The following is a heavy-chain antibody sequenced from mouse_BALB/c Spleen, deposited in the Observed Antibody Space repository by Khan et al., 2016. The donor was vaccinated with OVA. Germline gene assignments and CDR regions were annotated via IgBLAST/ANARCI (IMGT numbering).Heavy chain of an antibody. CDR2: IYWDDHK. V-gene: IGHV8-12*01. CDR1: GFSLSISGMG. J-gene: IGHJ2*01. CDR3: ARRRDWYFDY. D-gene: IGHD3-3*01. Sequence: QVTLKESGPGILQPSQTLSLTCSFSGFSLSISGMGVSWIRQPSGKGLEWLAHIYWDDHKRYNPSLKSRLAIFTDTSRNQVFLKLTDVDTADTATYYCARRRDWYFDYWGRGTTLTVSS.